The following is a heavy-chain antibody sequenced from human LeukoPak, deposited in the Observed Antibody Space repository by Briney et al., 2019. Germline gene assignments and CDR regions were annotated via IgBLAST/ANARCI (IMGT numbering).Heavy chain of an antibody. J-gene: IGHJ4*02. D-gene: IGHD1-26*01. CDR1: AGSVASYF. CDR3: ARHGRGYDFDY. V-gene: IGHV4-59*08. Sequence: SETLSLTCTVSAGSVASYFWNWIRQPPGKGLEWIGYIYYSGSTNYNPSLKSRVTISIDTSKNQFSLKLSSVTAADTAVYYCARHGRGYDFDYWGQGTLVTVSS. CDR2: IYYSGST.